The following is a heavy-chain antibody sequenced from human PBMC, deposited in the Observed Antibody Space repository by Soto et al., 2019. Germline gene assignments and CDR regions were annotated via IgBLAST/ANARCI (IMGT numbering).Heavy chain of an antibody. D-gene: IGHD3-9*01. Sequence: GGSLRLSCAASGFTFSSYWMSWVRQAPGKGLEWVANIKQDGSEKYYVDSVKGRFTISRDNAKNSLYLQMNSLRAEDTAVYYCARCFWVDLLSFDYWGQGTLVTVSS. CDR2: IKQDGSEK. CDR1: GFTFSSYW. CDR3: ARCFWVDLLSFDY. J-gene: IGHJ4*02. V-gene: IGHV3-7*05.